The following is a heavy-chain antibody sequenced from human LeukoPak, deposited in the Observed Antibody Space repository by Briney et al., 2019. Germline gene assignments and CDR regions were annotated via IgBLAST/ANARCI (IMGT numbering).Heavy chain of an antibody. CDR3: ARGSY. CDR1: GGSISSSYSY. V-gene: IGHV4-39*07. Sequence: SETLSLTCTVSGGSISSSYSYWGWIRQPPGKGLEWIGNIYYSGSTYYSPSLTSRVTVSVDTSENQFSLKLSSVTAADTAVYYCARGSYWGQGTLVTVSS. CDR2: IYYSGST. J-gene: IGHJ4*02.